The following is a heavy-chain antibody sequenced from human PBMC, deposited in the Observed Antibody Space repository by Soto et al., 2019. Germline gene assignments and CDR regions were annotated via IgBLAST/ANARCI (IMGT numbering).Heavy chain of an antibody. J-gene: IGHJ6*02. D-gene: IGHD3-22*01. CDR1: GGSISSSNW. Sequence: SETLSLTCAVSGGSISSSNWWSWVRQPPGKGLEWIGEIYHSGSTNYNPSLKRRVTISVDKSKNQFSLKLSSVTAADTAVYYCGRFPDSSSYYPRWYYYGMDVWGQGNTVTVS. V-gene: IGHV4-4*02. CDR3: GRFPDSSSYYPRWYYYGMDV. CDR2: IYHSGST.